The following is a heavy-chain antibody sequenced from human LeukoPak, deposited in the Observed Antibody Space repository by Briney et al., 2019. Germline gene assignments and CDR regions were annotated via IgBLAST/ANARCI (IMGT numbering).Heavy chain of an antibody. CDR3: ARGHDIVVVPAAPDY. V-gene: IGHV3-30-3*01. CDR1: GFTFSRYW. Sequence: GGSLRLSCAASGFTFSRYWMSWVRQAPGKGLEWVAVISYDGSNKYYADSVKGRFTISRDNSKNTLYLQMNSLRAEDTAVYYCARGHDIVVVPAAPDYWGQGTLVTVSS. CDR2: ISYDGSNK. J-gene: IGHJ4*02. D-gene: IGHD2-2*01.